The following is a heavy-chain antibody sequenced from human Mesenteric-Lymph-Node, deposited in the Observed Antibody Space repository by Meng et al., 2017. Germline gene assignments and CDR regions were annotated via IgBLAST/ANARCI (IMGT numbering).Heavy chain of an antibody. J-gene: IGHJ1*01. Sequence: QVRGQGPGPALVSPAGPLSPPCAVSGDSITNHSWRAGVRQPPGKGLEWIGEIPHRGSSAYNPSLKSRVSMSIDKSKNQFSLKLTSVTAADTAVYHCLRGSGGSVWGQGTLVTVSS. CDR3: LRGSGGSV. CDR2: IPHRGSS. CDR1: GDSITNHSW. V-gene: IGHV4-4*02. D-gene: IGHD3-10*01.